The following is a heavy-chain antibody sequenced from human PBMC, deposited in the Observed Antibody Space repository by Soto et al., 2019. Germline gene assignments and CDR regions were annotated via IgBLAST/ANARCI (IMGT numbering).Heavy chain of an antibody. CDR3: ARRELGVVTFALYYYGMDV. J-gene: IGHJ6*02. Sequence: SVKVSCKASGGTFSSYAISWVRQAPGQGLEWMGGIIPIFGTANYAQKFQGRVTITADESTSTAYMELSSLRSADTAVYYCARRELGVVTFALYYYGMDVWGQGTTVTVSS. D-gene: IGHD3-3*01. CDR2: IIPIFGTA. V-gene: IGHV1-69*13. CDR1: GGTFSSYA.